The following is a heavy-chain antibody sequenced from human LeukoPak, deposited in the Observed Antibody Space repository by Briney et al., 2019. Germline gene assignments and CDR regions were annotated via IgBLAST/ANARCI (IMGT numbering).Heavy chain of an antibody. V-gene: IGHV1-2*02. Sequence: APVKVSCKASGYTFTGYFMHWVRQAPGQGLEWMGWINPDSGGTNYAQNFQGRVTMTRDTSINTAYMELRTLRSDDTAVYYCAKDIYSGWRTFDSWGQGTLVSVSS. CDR2: INPDSGGT. CDR1: GYTFTGYF. D-gene: IGHD5-12*01. J-gene: IGHJ4*02. CDR3: AKDIYSGWRTFDS.